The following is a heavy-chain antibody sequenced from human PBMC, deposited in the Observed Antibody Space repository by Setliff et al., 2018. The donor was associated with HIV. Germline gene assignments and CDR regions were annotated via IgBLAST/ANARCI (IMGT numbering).Heavy chain of an antibody. J-gene: IGHJ6*03. CDR2: INPNSGDT. V-gene: IGHV1-2*02. D-gene: IGHD2-8*01. CDR3: ARDSGSYCTNGVCPPGHYMDV. CDR1: GYTFTGYY. Sequence: PGASVKVSCKASGYTFTGYYIHWVRQAPGQGLEWMGWINPNSGDTNYAQNFQGRVTMTRDTSISTAYMELSRLRSDDTAVYYCARDSGSYCTNGVCPPGHYMDVWGKGTTVTVSS.